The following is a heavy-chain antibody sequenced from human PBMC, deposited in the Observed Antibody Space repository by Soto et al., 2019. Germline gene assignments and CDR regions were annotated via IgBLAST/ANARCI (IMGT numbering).Heavy chain of an antibody. CDR1: GYTFTSYG. J-gene: IGHJ6*03. Sequence: ASVKVSCKASGYTFTSYGISWVRQAPGQGLEWMGWISAYNGNTNYAQKLQGRVTMTTDTSTSTAYMELRSLRSDDTAVYYCASGRRVNSKLYYYYYMDVWGKGTTVTVSS. CDR3: ASGRRVNSKLYYYYYMDV. V-gene: IGHV1-18*01. CDR2: ISAYNGNT. D-gene: IGHD1-1*01.